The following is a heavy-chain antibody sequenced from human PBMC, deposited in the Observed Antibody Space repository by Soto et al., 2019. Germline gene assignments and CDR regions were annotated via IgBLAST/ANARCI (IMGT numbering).Heavy chain of an antibody. Sequence: AAAHVSCHESGGTVTRYRLRLLRQAPGKGLEWMGWISAYNGNTNYAQKLQGRVTMTTDTSTSTAYMELRSLRSDDTAVYYCARSFEYDFWSGYGYYFDYWGQGKLVNVSA. J-gene: IGHJ4*02. CDR2: ISAYNGNT. V-gene: IGHV1-18*04. CDR1: GGTVTRYR. D-gene: IGHD3-3*01. CDR3: ARSFEYDFWSGYGYYFDY.